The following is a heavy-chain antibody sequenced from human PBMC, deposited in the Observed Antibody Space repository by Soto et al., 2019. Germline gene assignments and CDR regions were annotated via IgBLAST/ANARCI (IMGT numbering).Heavy chain of an antibody. CDR1: GVSLSTSGMC. J-gene: IGHJ5*02. Sequence: ESGATLVNPTQTLTLTCTLPGVSLSTSGMCVSWIRQPPGKALEWLALIDGDDDKYYSTFLKTRLTISKDTSKNQVVLTMTNMDPVDTATYYCARTYLTSNWFDPWGQGTLVTVSS. CDR2: IDGDDDK. CDR3: ARTYLTSNWFDP. V-gene: IGHV2-70*01.